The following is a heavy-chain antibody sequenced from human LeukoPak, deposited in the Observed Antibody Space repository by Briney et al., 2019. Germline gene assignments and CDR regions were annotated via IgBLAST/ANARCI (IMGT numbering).Heavy chain of an antibody. CDR1: GDSITNYY. J-gene: IGHJ5*02. CDR3: AREYSSSLGDWFDP. V-gene: IGHV4-59*01. CDR2: ISYSGNT. Sequence: SETLSLTCTVSGDSITNYYWSWIRQPPGKGLEWIGYISYSGNTNYNPSLKSRVTISVDTSKNQFSLKLSSVTAADTAVYYCAREYSSSLGDWFDPWGQGTLVTVSS. D-gene: IGHD6-6*01.